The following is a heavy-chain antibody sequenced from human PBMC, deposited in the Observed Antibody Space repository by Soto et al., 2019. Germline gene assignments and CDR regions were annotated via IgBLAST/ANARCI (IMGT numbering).Heavy chain of an antibody. V-gene: IGHV1-69*13. CDR2: LIPIFGTA. J-gene: IGHJ5*02. CDR3: ARNGIEYYDSSGWFDP. D-gene: IGHD3-22*01. CDR1: GGTFSSYA. Sequence: ASVKVSCKASGGTFSSYAISWVRQAPGQGLEWMGGLIPIFGTANYAQKFQGKVTITADESTNTAYMELSSLTSEDTAIYYCARNGIEYYDSSGWFDPWGQGTQVTVSS.